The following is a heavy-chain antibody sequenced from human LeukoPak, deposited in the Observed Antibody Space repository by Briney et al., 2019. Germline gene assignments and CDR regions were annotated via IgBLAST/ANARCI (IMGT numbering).Heavy chain of an antibody. CDR3: ARGTCIVGTTPPFCITMDV. Sequence: GGSLRLSCAASGFTFSSYSMNWVRQAPGKGLEWVSSITSSSSYIYYADSVKGRFTISRDNAKNSLYLQMNSLRAEDTAVYYCARGTCIVGTTPPFCITMDVWGKGTTVTVSS. V-gene: IGHV3-21*01. CDR1: GFTFSSYS. CDR2: ITSSSSYI. D-gene: IGHD1-26*01. J-gene: IGHJ6*04.